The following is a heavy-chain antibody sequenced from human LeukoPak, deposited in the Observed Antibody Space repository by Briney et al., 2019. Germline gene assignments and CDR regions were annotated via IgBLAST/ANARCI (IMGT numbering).Heavy chain of an antibody. D-gene: IGHD3-16*01. CDR1: GFTFSSYG. CDR2: ISYDGSNK. V-gene: IGHV3-30*03. CDR3: AVGGF. Sequence: WRSLRLSCAASGFTFSSYGMHWVRQAPGKGLEWVAVISYDGSNKYYADSVKGRFTISRDNSKNTLYLQMNSLRAEDTAVYYCAVGGFWGQGNLVTVSS. J-gene: IGHJ4*02.